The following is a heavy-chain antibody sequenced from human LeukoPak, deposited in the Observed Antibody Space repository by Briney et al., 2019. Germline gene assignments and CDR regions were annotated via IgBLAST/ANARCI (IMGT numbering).Heavy chain of an antibody. J-gene: IGHJ3*02. D-gene: IGHD1-26*01. V-gene: IGHV3-7*01. Sequence: RPGGSLRLSCAASGFTFSSYWMSWVRQAPGKGLEWVANIKQDGSEKYYVDSVKGRFTISRDNAKNSLYLQMNSLRAEDTAVYYCARDSSGSYYDAFDIWGQGTMVTVSS. CDR3: ARDSSGSYYDAFDI. CDR1: GFTFSSYW. CDR2: IKQDGSEK.